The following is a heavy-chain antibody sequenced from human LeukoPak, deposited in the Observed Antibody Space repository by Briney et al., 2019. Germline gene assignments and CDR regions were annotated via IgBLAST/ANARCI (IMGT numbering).Heavy chain of an antibody. D-gene: IGHD2-15*01. V-gene: IGHV3-30*03. CDR3: ASGLLGCRGGSCYPTDY. CDR1: GFTFSSYG. Sequence: GGSLRLSCVASGFTFSSYGMHWVRQAPGKGLEWVAVISDNGNGKYYVDSVKGRFTISRDNSKNTVYLQMNSLRPEDTALYYCASGLLGCRGGSCYPTDYWGQGTLVTVSS. J-gene: IGHJ4*02. CDR2: ISDNGNGK.